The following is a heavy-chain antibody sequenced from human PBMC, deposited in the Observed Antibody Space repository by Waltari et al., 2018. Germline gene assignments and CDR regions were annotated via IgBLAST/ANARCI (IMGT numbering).Heavy chain of an antibody. J-gene: IGHJ5*02. CDR3: ARFQPFITIFGVEGGWWFDP. CDR2: IYYSGST. V-gene: IGHV4-59*01. Sequence: QVQLQESGPGLVKPSETLSLTCTVSGGSISSYYWSWIRQPPGKGLEWIGYIYYSGSTNYNPSLKSRVTISVDTSKNQFSLKLSSVTAADTAVYYCARFQPFITIFGVEGGWWFDPWGQGTLVTVSS. D-gene: IGHD3-3*01. CDR1: GGSISSYY.